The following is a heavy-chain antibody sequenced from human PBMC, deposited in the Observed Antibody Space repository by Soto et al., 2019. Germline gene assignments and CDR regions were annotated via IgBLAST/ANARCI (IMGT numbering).Heavy chain of an antibody. CDR3: ARDNQGSYYYYGMDV. CDR1: GGSISSYY. J-gene: IGHJ6*02. D-gene: IGHD2-15*01. CDR2: IYYSGST. Sequence: SETLSLTCTVSGGSISSYYWSWIRQPPGKGLEWIGYIYYSGSTNYNPSLKSRVTISVDTSKNQFSLKLSSVTAADTAVYYCARDNQGSYYYYGMDVWGQGTTVTV. V-gene: IGHV4-59*01.